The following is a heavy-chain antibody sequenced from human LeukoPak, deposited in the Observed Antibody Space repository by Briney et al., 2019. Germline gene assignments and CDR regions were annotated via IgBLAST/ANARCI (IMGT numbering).Heavy chain of an antibody. CDR2: INHSGST. V-gene: IGHV4-34*01. J-gene: IGHJ4*02. CDR1: GGSFSGYY. CDR3: ARVVEYSSGWSRTALFDY. Sequence: SETLSLTCAVYGGSFSGYYWSWIRQPPGKGLELIGEINHSGSTNYNPSLKSRVTISVDTDKNQFSLKLSSVTAADTAVYYCARVVEYSSGWSRTALFDYWGQGTLVTVSS. D-gene: IGHD6-19*01.